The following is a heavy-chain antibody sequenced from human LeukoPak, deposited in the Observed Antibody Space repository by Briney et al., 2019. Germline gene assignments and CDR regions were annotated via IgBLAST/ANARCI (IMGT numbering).Heavy chain of an antibody. CDR1: GGSISSGDYY. V-gene: IGHV4-30-4*01. Sequence: SETLSLTCTVSGGSISSGDYYWSWIRQPPGKGLEWIGYIYYSGSTYYNPSLKSRVTISVDTSKNQFSLKLSSVTAAATAVCYCARVVVDAFDIWGQGTMVTVSS. D-gene: IGHD2-15*01. J-gene: IGHJ3*02. CDR2: IYYSGST. CDR3: ARVVVDAFDI.